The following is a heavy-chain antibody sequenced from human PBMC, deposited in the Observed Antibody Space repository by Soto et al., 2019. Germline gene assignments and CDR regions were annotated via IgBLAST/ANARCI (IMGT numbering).Heavy chain of an antibody. Sequence: EVQLVESGGGLVKPGGSLRLSCAASGFTFSNAWMSWVRQAPGKGLEWVGRIKSKTDGGTTDYAAPVKGRFTISRDDSRNTLYLQMNSLKTEDTAVYYCTTVPNCSSTSCSDYWGQGTLVTVSS. CDR2: IKSKTDGGTT. D-gene: IGHD2-2*01. CDR1: GFTFSNAW. CDR3: TTVPNCSSTSCSDY. V-gene: IGHV3-15*01. J-gene: IGHJ4*02.